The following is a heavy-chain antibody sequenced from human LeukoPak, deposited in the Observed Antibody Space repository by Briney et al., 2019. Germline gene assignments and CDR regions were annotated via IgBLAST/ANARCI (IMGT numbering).Heavy chain of an antibody. CDR3: ARRYYDSSGYYYFDY. CDR2: IYYSGST. D-gene: IGHD3-22*01. Sequence: PSETLSLTCTVSGGSLSSYYWSWIRQPPGKGLEWIGYIYYSGSTNYNPSLKSRVTISVDTSKNQFSLKLSSVTAADTAAYYCARRYYDSSGYYYFDYWGQGTLVTVSS. CDR1: GGSLSSYY. J-gene: IGHJ4*02. V-gene: IGHV4-59*08.